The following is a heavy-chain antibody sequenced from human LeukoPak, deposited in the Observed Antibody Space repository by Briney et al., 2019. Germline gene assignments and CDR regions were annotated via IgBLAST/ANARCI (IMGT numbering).Heavy chain of an antibody. CDR3: VDSSGWYGYFQH. J-gene: IGHJ1*01. CDR2: ISWNSGSI. D-gene: IGHD6-19*01. CDR1: GFTFEDYA. V-gene: IGHV3-9*01. Sequence: PGGSLRLSCAASGFTFEDYAMHWVRQAPGRGREWVSGISWNSGSIGYADSVKGRFTISRDNAKNSLYLQMNSLRAEDTALYYCVDSSGWYGYFQHWGQGTLVTVSS.